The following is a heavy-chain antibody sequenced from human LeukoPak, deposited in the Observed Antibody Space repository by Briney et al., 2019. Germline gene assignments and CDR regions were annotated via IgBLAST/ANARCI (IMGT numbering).Heavy chain of an antibody. CDR3: ARVVESYYRRSAFDI. J-gene: IGHJ3*02. D-gene: IGHD3-10*01. V-gene: IGHV1-18*01. CDR1: GYTFTSYG. CDR2: ISAYNGNT. Sequence: APVKVSCKASGYTFTSYGISWVRQAPGQGLEWMGWISAYNGNTNYAQKLQGRVTMTTDTSTSTAYMELRSLRSDDTAVYYCARVVESYYRRSAFDIWGQGTMVTVSS.